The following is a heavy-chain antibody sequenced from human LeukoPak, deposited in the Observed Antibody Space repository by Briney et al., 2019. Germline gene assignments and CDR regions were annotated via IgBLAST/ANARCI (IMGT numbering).Heavy chain of an antibody. CDR3: ATRTLTYWYFDL. CDR2: IYYSGST. Sequence: SETLSLTCTVSGGSISSSSYYWGWIRQPPGKGLEWIGSIYYSGSTNYNPSLKSRVTISVDTSKNQFSLKLSSVTAADTAVYYCATRTLTYWYFDLWGRGTLVTVSS. CDR1: GGSISSSSYY. D-gene: IGHD1-14*01. V-gene: IGHV4-39*07. J-gene: IGHJ2*01.